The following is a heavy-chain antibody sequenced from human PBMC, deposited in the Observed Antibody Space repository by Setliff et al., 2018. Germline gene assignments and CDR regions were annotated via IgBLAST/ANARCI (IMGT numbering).Heavy chain of an antibody. CDR2: IIPILGIA. CDR1: GGTFSSYT. D-gene: IGHD3-9*01. V-gene: IGHV1-69*04. CDR3: AREGYYDILTGYPGPLYGMDV. J-gene: IGHJ6*02. Sequence: GASVKVSCKASGGTFSSYTISWVRQAPGQGLEWMGRIIPILGIANYAQKFQGRVTITADESTSTAYMELSSLRSEDTAVYYCAREGYYDILTGYPGPLYGMDVWGQGTTVTVSS.